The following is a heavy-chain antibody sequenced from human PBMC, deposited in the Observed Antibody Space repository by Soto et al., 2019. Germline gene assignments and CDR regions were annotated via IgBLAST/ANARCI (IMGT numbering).Heavy chain of an antibody. D-gene: IGHD4-4*01. J-gene: IGHJ4*02. CDR1: GGSISSYY. Sequence: PSETLSLTCTVSGGSISSYYWSWIRQPPGKGLEWIGYIYYSGSTNYNPSLKSRVTISVDTSKNQFSLKLSPVTAADTAVYYCSRAYSNYGWDYFDYWGQGSLVTVSS. CDR2: IYYSGST. CDR3: SRAYSNYGWDYFDY. V-gene: IGHV4-59*01.